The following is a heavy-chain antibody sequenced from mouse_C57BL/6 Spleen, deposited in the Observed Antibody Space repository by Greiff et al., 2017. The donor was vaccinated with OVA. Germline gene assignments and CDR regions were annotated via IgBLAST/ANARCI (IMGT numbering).Heavy chain of an antibody. Sequence: EVQVVESGGGLVQPGGSLSLSCAASGFTFTDYYMSWVRQPPGKALEWLGFIRNKANGYTTEYSASVKGRFTISRDNSQSILYLQMNALRAEDSATYYCARPFYYYGSSHYAMDYWGQGTSVTVSS. CDR3: ARPFYYYGSSHYAMDY. V-gene: IGHV7-3*01. CDR1: GFTFTDYY. J-gene: IGHJ4*01. CDR2: IRNKANGYTT. D-gene: IGHD1-1*01.